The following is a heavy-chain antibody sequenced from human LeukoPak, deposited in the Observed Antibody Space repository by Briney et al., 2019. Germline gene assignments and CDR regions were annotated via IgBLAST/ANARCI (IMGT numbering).Heavy chain of an antibody. D-gene: IGHD6-13*01. V-gene: IGHV3-53*01. CDR1: GFTVSSNY. Sequence: GGSLRLSWAASGFTVSSNYMSWVRQAPGKGLEWVSVIYSGGSTYYADSVKGRFTISRDNSKNTLYLQMNSLRAEDTAVYYCARGMIAAAGIFDYWGQGTLVTVSS. CDR2: IYSGGST. J-gene: IGHJ4*02. CDR3: ARGMIAAAGIFDY.